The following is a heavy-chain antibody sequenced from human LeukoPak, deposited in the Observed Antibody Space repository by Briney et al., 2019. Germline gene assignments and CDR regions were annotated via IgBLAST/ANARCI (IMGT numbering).Heavy chain of an antibody. CDR2: IYYSGST. CDR1: GGSFSSYY. CDR3: ARVPYYYDSSGPVLDAFDI. D-gene: IGHD3-22*01. V-gene: IGHV4-59*01. J-gene: IGHJ3*02. Sequence: SETLSLTCAVYGGSFSSYYWSWIRQPPGKGLEWIGGIYYSGSTNYNPSLKSRVTISVDTSKNQFSLKLSSVTAADTAVYYCARVPYYYDSSGPVLDAFDIWGQGTMVTVSS.